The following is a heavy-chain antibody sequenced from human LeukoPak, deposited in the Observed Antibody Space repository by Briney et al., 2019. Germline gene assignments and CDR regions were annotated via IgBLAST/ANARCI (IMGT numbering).Heavy chain of an antibody. D-gene: IGHD1-26*01. J-gene: IGHJ6*03. CDR1: GGSINSSSYY. V-gene: IGHV4-39*07. CDR2: IYYSGST. Sequence: SETLSLTCTVSGGSINSSSYYWGWIRQPPGKGLEWIGSIYYSGSTNYNPSLKSRVTISVDTSKNQFSLKLSSVTAADTAVYYCARDPGGATRYYYYMDVWGKGTTVTVSS. CDR3: ARDPGGATRYYYYMDV.